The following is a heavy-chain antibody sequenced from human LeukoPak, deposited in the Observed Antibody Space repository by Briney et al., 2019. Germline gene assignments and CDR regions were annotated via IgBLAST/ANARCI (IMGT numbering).Heavy chain of an antibody. J-gene: IGHJ4*02. D-gene: IGHD6-19*01. CDR1: GFTFSSYA. CDR2: ISESGTNT. V-gene: IGHV3-23*01. Sequence: TGGSLRLSCAASGFTFSSYAMSWVRRAPGKGLEWVSAISESGTNTYYKDSVRGRFTIPRDNSKNTLYLHMNSLRADDTAVYYCAKMMAGVAGIPNCWGQGTLVTVFS. CDR3: AKMMAGVAGIPNC.